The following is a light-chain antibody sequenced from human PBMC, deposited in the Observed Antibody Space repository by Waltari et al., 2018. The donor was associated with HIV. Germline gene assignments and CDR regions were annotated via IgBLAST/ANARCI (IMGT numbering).Light chain of an antibody. CDR1: SSDVGSYNL. V-gene: IGLV2-23*02. J-gene: IGLJ2*01. CDR3: CSYAGNFVL. Sequence: QSALTQAASVSGSPGQSITISCTGTSSDVGSYNLVSWYQQHPDKAPKLMIYEVTKRPSGVSNRFSGSKSGNTASLTISGLQAEDEAHYYCCSYAGNFVLFGGGTKLTVL. CDR2: EVT.